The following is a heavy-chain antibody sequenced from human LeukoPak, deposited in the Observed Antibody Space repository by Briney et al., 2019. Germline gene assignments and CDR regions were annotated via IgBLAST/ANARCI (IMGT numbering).Heavy chain of an antibody. CDR2: INHSGST. Sequence: ASETLSLTCAVYGGSFSGYYWSWIRQPPGKGLEWIGEINHSGSTNYNPSLKSRVTISVDTSKNQLSLKLSSVTAADTAVYYCASEPGAFDIWGQGTMVTVSS. V-gene: IGHV4-34*01. CDR3: ASEPGAFDI. J-gene: IGHJ3*02. CDR1: GGSFSGYY.